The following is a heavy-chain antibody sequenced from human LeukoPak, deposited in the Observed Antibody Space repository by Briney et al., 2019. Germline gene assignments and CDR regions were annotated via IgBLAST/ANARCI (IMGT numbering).Heavy chain of an antibody. Sequence: PSETLSLTCTVSGGSISSSSYYWGWIRQPPGKGLEWIGSIYYSGSTYYNPSLKSRVTISVDTSKNQFSLKLSSVTAADTAVYYCATGGWSYAFDYWGQGTLVTVSS. CDR2: IYYSGST. J-gene: IGHJ4*02. CDR3: ATGGWSYAFDY. D-gene: IGHD1-26*01. V-gene: IGHV4-39*07. CDR1: GGSISSSSYY.